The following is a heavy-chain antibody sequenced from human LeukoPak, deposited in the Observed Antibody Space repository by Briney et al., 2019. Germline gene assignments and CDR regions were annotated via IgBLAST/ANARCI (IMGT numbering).Heavy chain of an antibody. CDR3: ARDDRSYSADF. D-gene: IGHD3-22*01. CDR2: INPNSGGT. V-gene: IGHV1-2*02. J-gene: IGHJ4*02. CDR1: GYTFSSYY. Sequence: ASVKVSCKASGYTFSSYYMHWVRQAPGQGLEWMGWINPNSGGTSYAQKFQGRVTMTRDTSISIAYMELSRLRSDDTAVYYCARDDRSYSADFWGQGTLVTVSS.